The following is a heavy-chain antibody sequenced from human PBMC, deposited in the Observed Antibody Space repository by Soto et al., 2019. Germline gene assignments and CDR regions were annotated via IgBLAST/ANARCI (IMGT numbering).Heavy chain of an antibody. CDR3: ATATYYHFWSGYYVGEYYYYGMDV. CDR2: IYYSGST. Sequence: SETLSLTCTVSGGSISSGDYYWSWIRQRPGKGLEWIGYIYYSGSTYYNPSLKSRVTISVDTSKNQFSLKLSSVTAADTAVYYCATATYYHFWSGYYVGEYYYYGMDVWGQGTTVTVSS. CDR1: GGSISSGDYY. V-gene: IGHV4-30-4*01. D-gene: IGHD3-3*01. J-gene: IGHJ6*02.